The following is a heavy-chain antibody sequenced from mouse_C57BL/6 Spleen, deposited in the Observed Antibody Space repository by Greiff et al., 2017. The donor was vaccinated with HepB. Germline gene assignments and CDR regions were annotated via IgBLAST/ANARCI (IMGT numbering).Heavy chain of an antibody. Sequence: QVQLKQPGAELVKPGASVKMSCKASGYTFTSYWITWVKQRPGQGLEWIGDIYPGSGSTNYNEKFKSKATLTVDTSSSTAYMQLSSLTSEDSAVYYCARSEYDYDVYWYFEVWGTGTTVTVSS. CDR2: IYPGSGST. J-gene: IGHJ1*03. D-gene: IGHD2-4*01. V-gene: IGHV1-55*01. CDR1: GYTFTSYW. CDR3: ARSEYDYDVYWYFEV.